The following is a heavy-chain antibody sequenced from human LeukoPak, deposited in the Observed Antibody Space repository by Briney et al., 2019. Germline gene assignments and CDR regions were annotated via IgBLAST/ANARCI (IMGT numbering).Heavy chain of an antibody. CDR1: GFSFSEYW. Sequence: GGSLRLSCAASGFSFSEYWMAWVRQAPGKGLEWVANIWPDGSDKYHVDSVRGRFTISRDNALYSLNLQMNSLRAEDSGVYYCGRWGLHAGLDRWGQGTLVIVSS. J-gene: IGHJ5*02. CDR3: GRWGLHAGLDR. D-gene: IGHD4-11*01. V-gene: IGHV3-7*01. CDR2: IWPDGSDK.